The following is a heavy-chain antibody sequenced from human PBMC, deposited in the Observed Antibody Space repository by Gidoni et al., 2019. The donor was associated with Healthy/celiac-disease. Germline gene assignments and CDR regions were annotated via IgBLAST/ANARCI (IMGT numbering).Heavy chain of an antibody. J-gene: IGHJ6*02. CDR2: ISYDGSNK. CDR3: AKEGTGMDV. CDR1: GFTFSSYD. V-gene: IGHV3-30*18. D-gene: IGHD1-1*01. Sequence: VQLVESGGGVVQTGRYLRLSCAASGFTFSSYDMHWVRQAPGEGLGWVAVISYDGSNKYYADSVKGRFTISRDNSKNTLYLQMNSLRTEDTAVYYCAKEGTGMDVWGQGTTITVSS.